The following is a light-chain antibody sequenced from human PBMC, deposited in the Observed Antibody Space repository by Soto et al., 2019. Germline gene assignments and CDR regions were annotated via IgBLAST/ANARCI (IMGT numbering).Light chain of an antibody. J-gene: IGKJ2*01. CDR1: QSLLDSDDGNTY. CDR2: TLS. Sequence: DIVMTQTPLSLPVTPGEPASISCRSSQSLLDSDDGNTYLDWYLQKPGQSPQLLIYTLSYWASGVPDRFSGSGSGTDFTLKISRVEAEDVGVYYCMQRIEFPHTFGQGTKLEIK. CDR3: MQRIEFPHT. V-gene: IGKV2-40*01.